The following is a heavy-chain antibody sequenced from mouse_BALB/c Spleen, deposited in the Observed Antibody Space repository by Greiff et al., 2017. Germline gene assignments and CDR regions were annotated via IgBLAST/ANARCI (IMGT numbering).Heavy chain of an antibody. V-gene: IGHV5-12-2*01. CDR1: GFTFSSYT. CDR2: ISNGGGST. D-gene: IGHD2-1*01. CDR3: ARHYGNYGSFAY. Sequence: EVKVVESGGGLVQPGGSLKLSCAASGFTFSSYTMSWVRQTPEKRLEWVAYISNGGGSTYYPDTVKGRFTISRDNAKNTLYLQMSSLKSEDTAMYYCARHYGNYGSFAYWGQGTLVTVSA. J-gene: IGHJ3*01.